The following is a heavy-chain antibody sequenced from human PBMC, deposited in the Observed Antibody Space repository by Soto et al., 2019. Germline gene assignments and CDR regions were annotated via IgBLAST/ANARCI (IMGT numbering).Heavy chain of an antibody. D-gene: IGHD1-1*01. Sequence: GGSLRLSCVGSEFSFGTYAMSWVRQAPGKGLEWVSTFGVAQMTYYADSVKGRFTVSRDNSKSTLYLQMDSLRAEDTATYFCAKYACIGGFNCHRTFDSWGQGTKVTVSS. V-gene: IGHV3-23*01. J-gene: IGHJ4*02. CDR3: AKYACIGGFNCHRTFDS. CDR1: EFSFGTYA. CDR2: FGVAQMT.